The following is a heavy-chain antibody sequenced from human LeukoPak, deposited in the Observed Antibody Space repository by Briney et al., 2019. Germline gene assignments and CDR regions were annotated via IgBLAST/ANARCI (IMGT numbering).Heavy chain of an antibody. CDR3: ARGHGDHEVYFDY. J-gene: IGHJ4*02. D-gene: IGHD4-17*01. Sequence: SVKVSCKASGGTFSSYAISWVRQAPGQGLEWMGRIIPIFGTANYAQKFQGRVTITTDESTSTAYMELSSLRSEDTAVYYCARGHGDHEVYFDYWGQGTLVTVSS. V-gene: IGHV1-69*05. CDR1: GGTFSSYA. CDR2: IIPIFGTA.